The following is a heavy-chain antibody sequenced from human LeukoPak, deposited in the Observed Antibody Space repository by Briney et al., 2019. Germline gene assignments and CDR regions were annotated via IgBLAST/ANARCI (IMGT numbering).Heavy chain of an antibody. CDR1: GGTFSSYG. CDR3: ARPDQLGPYCGGDCQYYFDY. CDR2: ITPNSGGT. D-gene: IGHD2-21*01. Sequence: ASVKVSCKASGGTFSSYGISWVRQAPGQGLEWMGWITPNSGGTNYAQKFQGRVTMTRDTSISTAYMELSRLRSDDTAVYYCARPDQLGPYCGGDCQYYFDYWGQGTLITVSS. J-gene: IGHJ4*02. V-gene: IGHV1-2*02.